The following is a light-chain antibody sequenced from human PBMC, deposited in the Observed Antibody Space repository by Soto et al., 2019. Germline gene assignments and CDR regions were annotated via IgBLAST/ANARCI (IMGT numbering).Light chain of an antibody. CDR3: QQRNIWPPVT. V-gene: IGKV3-11*01. CDR2: GAF. Sequence: ISLTQSPATLSLYPRERATLSCRAIPSVPNFVAWYQQKPGQAPRLLIYGAFNRATGIPARFSGSGSGTDFTLTISSLEPEDSAVYYCQQRNIWPPVTFGHGTRLAIK. CDR1: PSVPNF. J-gene: IGKJ5*01.